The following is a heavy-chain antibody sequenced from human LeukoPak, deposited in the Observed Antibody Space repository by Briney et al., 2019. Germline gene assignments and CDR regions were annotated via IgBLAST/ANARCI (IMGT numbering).Heavy chain of an antibody. CDR3: AREKVDDSSGYYDY. CDR1: GFTFSSYS. V-gene: IGHV3-21*01. Sequence: GGSLRLSCAASGFTFSSYSMNWVRQAPGKGLEWVSSISSSSSYIYYADSVKGRFTISRDNAKNSLYLQMNSLRAEDTAVYYCAREKVDDSSGYYDYWGQGTLVTVSS. D-gene: IGHD3-22*01. J-gene: IGHJ4*02. CDR2: ISSSSSYI.